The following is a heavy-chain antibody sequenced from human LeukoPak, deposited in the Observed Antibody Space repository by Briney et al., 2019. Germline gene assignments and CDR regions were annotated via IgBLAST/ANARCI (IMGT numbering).Heavy chain of an antibody. CDR3: ARGDTMVRGVIMWHFDY. J-gene: IGHJ4*02. D-gene: IGHD3-10*01. Sequence: ASVKVSCKASGYTFTGYYMHWVRQAPGQGLEWMGWINPNSGGTNYAQKFQGRVTMTRDTSISTAYMELSRLRSDDTAVYYCARGDTMVRGVIMWHFDYWGQGTLVTVTS. CDR2: INPNSGGT. V-gene: IGHV1-2*02. CDR1: GYTFTGYY.